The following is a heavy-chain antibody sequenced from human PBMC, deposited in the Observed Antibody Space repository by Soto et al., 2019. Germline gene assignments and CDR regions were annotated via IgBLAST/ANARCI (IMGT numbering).Heavy chain of an antibody. CDR3: ARDRVVVVAGHNDAFDI. Sequence: SVKVSCKASGXTFSSYAISWVRQAPGQGLEWMGGIIPIFGTANYAQKFQGRVTITADESTSTAYMELSSLRSEDTAVYYCARDRVVVVAGHNDAFDIWGQWTMVTVSS. V-gene: IGHV1-69*13. D-gene: IGHD2-15*01. CDR2: IIPIFGTA. J-gene: IGHJ3*02. CDR1: GXTFSSYA.